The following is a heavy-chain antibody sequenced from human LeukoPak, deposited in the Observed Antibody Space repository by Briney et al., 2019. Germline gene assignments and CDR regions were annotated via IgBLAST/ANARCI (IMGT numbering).Heavy chain of an antibody. D-gene: IGHD2-15*01. CDR2: INHSGST. CDR1: GGSFSGYY. J-gene: IGHJ6*03. V-gene: IGHV4-34*01. CDR3: ARGYCSGGSCYSLHYYYYMDV. Sequence: PSETLSLTCAVYGGSFSGYYWSWIRQPPGKGLEWIGEINHSGSTNYNPSLKSRVTISVDTSKNQFSQKLNSVTAADTAVYYCARGYCSGGSCYSLHYYYYMDVWGKGTTVTVSS.